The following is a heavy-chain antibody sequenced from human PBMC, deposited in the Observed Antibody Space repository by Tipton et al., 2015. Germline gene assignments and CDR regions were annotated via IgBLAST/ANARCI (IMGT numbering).Heavy chain of an antibody. CDR2: ISYSGST. Sequence: LRLSCTVSGGSVSTSNYYWGWIRQSPGKGLEWIGYISYSGSTHYNPSLKRRVTISLDTSKNQFSLTLNSVTAADTAVYFCARGLEHGMDVWGQGTTVTVS. J-gene: IGHJ6*02. CDR1: GGSVSTSNYY. D-gene: IGHD3-16*01. CDR3: ARGLEHGMDV. V-gene: IGHV4-61*01.